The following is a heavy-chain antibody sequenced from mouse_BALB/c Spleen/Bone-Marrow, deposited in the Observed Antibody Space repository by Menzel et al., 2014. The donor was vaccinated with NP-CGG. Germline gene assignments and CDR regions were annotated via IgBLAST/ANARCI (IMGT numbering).Heavy chain of an antibody. Sequence: QVQLQQSGPELAKPGASVKMSCKASGYTFTSYWMHWVKQRPGQGLEWIGYINPSTGYTEYNQKFKDKATLTADKSSSTAYMQLSSLTSEDSAVYYCARDWYFDVWGAGTTVTVPS. CDR3: ARDWYFDV. V-gene: IGHV1-7*01. CDR1: GYTFTSYW. CDR2: INPSTGYT. J-gene: IGHJ1*01.